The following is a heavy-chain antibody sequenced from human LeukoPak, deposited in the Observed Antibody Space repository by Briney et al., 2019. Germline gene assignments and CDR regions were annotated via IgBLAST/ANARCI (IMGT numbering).Heavy chain of an antibody. CDR3: AKDFHVVVAATADY. V-gene: IGHV3-23*01. J-gene: IGHJ4*02. D-gene: IGHD2-15*01. Sequence: GGTLRLSCAASGFTFSSYGMSWVRQAPGKGLEWVSAISGSGGSTYYADSVKGRFTISRDNSKNTLYLQMNSLRAEDTAVYYCAKDFHVVVAATADYWGQGTLVTVSS. CDR2: ISGSGGST. CDR1: GFTFSSYG.